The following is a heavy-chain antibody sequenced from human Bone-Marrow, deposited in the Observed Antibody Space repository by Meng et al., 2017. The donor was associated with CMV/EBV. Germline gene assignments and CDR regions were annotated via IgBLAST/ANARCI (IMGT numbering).Heavy chain of an antibody. CDR2: ISGSGGST. J-gene: IGHJ4*02. CDR1: GFTFSSYA. Sequence: GESLKISCAASGFTFSSYAMGWVRQAPGKGLEWVSAISGSGGSTYYADSVKGRFTISRNNSKNTLYLQMNSLRAEDTAVYYCAKDRSMGIQLWLLGEFDYWGQGTLVTVSS. CDR3: AKDRSMGIQLWLLGEFDY. V-gene: IGHV3-23*01. D-gene: IGHD5-18*01.